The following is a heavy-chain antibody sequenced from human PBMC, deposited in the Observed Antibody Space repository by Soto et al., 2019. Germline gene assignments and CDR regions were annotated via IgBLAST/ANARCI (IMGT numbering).Heavy chain of an antibody. J-gene: IGHJ5*02. D-gene: IGHD3-10*01. CDR3: AKHLADYDSGSFRWLDP. CDR2: ISGSGAYT. CDR1: GFSFSSYA. V-gene: IGHV3-23*01. Sequence: EVQLLESGGGLVQPGGSLRLSCAASGFSFSSYAMSWVRQAPGKGLEWVSSISGSGAYTYYPDSVKGRFSISRDNFKKTLFLQMNSLRAEDSAVYYCAKHLADYDSGSFRWLDPWGQGTLVTVSS.